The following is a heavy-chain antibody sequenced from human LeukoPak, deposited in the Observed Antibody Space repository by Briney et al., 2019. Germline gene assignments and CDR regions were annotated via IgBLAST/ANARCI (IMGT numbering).Heavy chain of an antibody. Sequence: PGGSLRLSCAASGFTFSNAWMSWVRQAPGKGLQWVSAISGGGVAIYYADSVKGRFTISRDNSKNTLYLQMNSLRAEDTAVYYCAKDGFDYYDSSGYYYFNYWGQGTLVTVSS. J-gene: IGHJ4*02. V-gene: IGHV3-23*01. CDR2: ISGGGVAI. D-gene: IGHD3-22*01. CDR1: GFTFSNAW. CDR3: AKDGFDYYDSSGYYYFNY.